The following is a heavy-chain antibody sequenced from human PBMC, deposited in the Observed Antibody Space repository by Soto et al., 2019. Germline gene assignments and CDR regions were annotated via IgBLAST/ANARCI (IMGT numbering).Heavy chain of an antibody. CDR2: MNPNSGNT. Sequence: QVQLVQSGAEVKKPGASVKVSCKASGYTFTTFDINWVRQATGQGLEWVGWMNPNSGNTGYAQKFQGRATMTRNTSISTAYMELGSLRSEDTAVYFCARDHCTTTNCYTSIYYYGMDVWGQGTTVTVSS. J-gene: IGHJ6*02. CDR3: ARDHCTTTNCYTSIYYYGMDV. V-gene: IGHV1-8*01. CDR1: GYTFTTFD. D-gene: IGHD2-2*02.